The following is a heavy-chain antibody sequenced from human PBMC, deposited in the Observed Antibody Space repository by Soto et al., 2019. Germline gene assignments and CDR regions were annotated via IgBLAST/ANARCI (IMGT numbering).Heavy chain of an antibody. J-gene: IGHJ6*03. Sequence: GGSLRLSCAASGFTFSGYGMHWVRQAPGKGLEWVALIWYDGGNKYYADSVKGRFTISRDNSMNTLYLQMNSLRAEDTAVYYCTRGSGYNYYYMDVWGKGTTVTVSS. V-gene: IGHV3-33*01. CDR3: TRGSGYNYYYMDV. CDR2: IWYDGGNK. CDR1: GFTFSGYG. D-gene: IGHD7-27*01.